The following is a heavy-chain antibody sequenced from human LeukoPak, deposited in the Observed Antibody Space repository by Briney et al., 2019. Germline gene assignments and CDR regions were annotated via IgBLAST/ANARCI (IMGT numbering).Heavy chain of an antibody. CDR3: ARAVVVGAFDI. V-gene: IGHV4-39*07. CDR1: GGSISSSSYY. D-gene: IGHD2-15*01. Sequence: SETLSLTCTVSGGSISSSSYYWGWIRQPPGKGLEWIGSIYYSGSTYYNPSLKSRVTISVDTSKNQFSLKLSSVTAADTAVYYCARAVVVGAFDIWGQGTMVTVSS. J-gene: IGHJ3*02. CDR2: IYYSGST.